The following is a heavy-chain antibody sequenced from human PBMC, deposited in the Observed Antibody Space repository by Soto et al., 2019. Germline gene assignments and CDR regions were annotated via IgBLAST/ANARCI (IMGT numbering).Heavy chain of an antibody. Sequence: SETLSLTCTVSGGSISSGDYYWSWIRQPPGKGLEWIGYIYYSGSTYYNPSLKSRVTISVDTSKNQFSLKLSSVTAADTAVYYCARPRPYYYDSSGYQGAFDIWGQGTMVTVSS. J-gene: IGHJ3*02. CDR2: IYYSGST. CDR3: ARPRPYYYDSSGYQGAFDI. V-gene: IGHV4-30-4*01. D-gene: IGHD3-22*01. CDR1: GGSISSGDYY.